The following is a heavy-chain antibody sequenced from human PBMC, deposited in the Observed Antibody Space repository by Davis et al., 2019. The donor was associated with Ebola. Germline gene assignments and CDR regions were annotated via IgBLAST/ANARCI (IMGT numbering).Heavy chain of an antibody. CDR2: IKEDGSAK. J-gene: IGHJ4*02. Sequence: PGGSLRLSCEASGFSVSSFWMSWVRQAPGKGLEWVANIKEDGSAKDYVDSVKGRFTISRDSAKNSLYLQMTGLRTEDTAVYYCARSEPPDYWGQGTLVTVSS. CDR3: ARSEPPDY. CDR1: GFSVSSFW. V-gene: IGHV3-7*01. D-gene: IGHD1-14*01.